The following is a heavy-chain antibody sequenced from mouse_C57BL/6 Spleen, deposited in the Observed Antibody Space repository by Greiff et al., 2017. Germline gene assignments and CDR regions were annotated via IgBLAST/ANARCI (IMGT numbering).Heavy chain of an antibody. CDR2: IDPETGGT. CDR3: TTGYYFDY. J-gene: IGHJ2*01. D-gene: IGHD4-1*01. CDR1: GYTFTDYE. V-gene: IGHV1-15*01. Sequence: LVESGAELVRPGASVSLSCTASGYTFTDYEMHWVKQTPVHGLEWIGAIDPETGGTAYNPKFKGRVILTADKSSRTAYMELRSLTSEDSAVYYCTTGYYFDYWGQGTTLTVSS.